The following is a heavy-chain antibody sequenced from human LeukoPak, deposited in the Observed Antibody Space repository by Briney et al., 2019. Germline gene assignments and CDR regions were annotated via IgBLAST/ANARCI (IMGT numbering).Heavy chain of an antibody. CDR2: IYYSGST. V-gene: IGHV4-59*01. D-gene: IGHD2-21*02. Sequence: PSETLSLTCTVSGGSISSYYWSWIRQPPGKGLEWIGYIYYSGSTHHNPSLKSRVTISVDTAKNQFSLKLSSVTAADTAVYYCARGGVVTAMGTRYWYFDLWGRGTLVTVSS. J-gene: IGHJ2*01. CDR3: ARGGVVTAMGTRYWYFDL. CDR1: GGSISSYY.